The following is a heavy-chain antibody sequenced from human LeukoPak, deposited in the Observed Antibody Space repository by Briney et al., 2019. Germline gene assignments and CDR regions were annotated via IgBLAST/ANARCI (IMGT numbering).Heavy chain of an antibody. CDR2: IIGSGGLT. V-gene: IGHV3-23*01. CDR3: AKGKAYDNLDWFDP. Sequence: GGSLRLSCAAPGFTFSNYAMTWVRQAPGKGLEWVSSIIGSGGLTFYADSVKGRFTISRDNSKNMLYLQMNSLRAEDTAKYYCAKGKAYDNLDWFDPWGQGTLVTASS. J-gene: IGHJ5*02. D-gene: IGHD3-9*01. CDR1: GFTFSNYA.